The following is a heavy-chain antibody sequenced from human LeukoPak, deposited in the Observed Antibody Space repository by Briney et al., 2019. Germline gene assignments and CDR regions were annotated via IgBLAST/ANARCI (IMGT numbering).Heavy chain of an antibody. J-gene: IGHJ4*02. V-gene: IGHV3-7*01. CDR1: EFTFSGYW. CDR3: ARDFTWASDY. D-gene: IGHD7-27*01. Sequence: GGSLRLSCAASEFTFSGYWMTWVRQAPGKGLEWVANIKQDGSEKYYVDSVKGRFTISRDNAKNSLFLQMNSLRAEDTAVYYCARDFTWASDYWGQGTLVTVSS. CDR2: IKQDGSEK.